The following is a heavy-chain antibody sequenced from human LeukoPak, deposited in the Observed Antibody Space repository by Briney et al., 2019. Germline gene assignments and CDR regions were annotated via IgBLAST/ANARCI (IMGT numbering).Heavy chain of an antibody. CDR2: IYPGDSDT. J-gene: IGHJ5*02. D-gene: IGHD6-13*01. CDR1: GYIFTNYW. Sequence: GESLKISCKASGYIFTNYWIAWLRQMPGKGLEWMGIIYPGDSDTRYSPSFQGQVTISADKSISTAYLQWGTLKASDTAIYYCARQAAPGTKCLDPLGQGTLVTVSS. V-gene: IGHV5-51*01. CDR3: ARQAAPGTKCLDP.